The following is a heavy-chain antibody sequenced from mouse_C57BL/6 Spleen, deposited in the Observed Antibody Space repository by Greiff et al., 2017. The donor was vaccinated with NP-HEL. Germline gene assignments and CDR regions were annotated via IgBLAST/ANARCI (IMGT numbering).Heavy chain of an antibody. V-gene: IGHV5-4*01. J-gene: IGHJ3*01. CDR1: GFTFSSYA. Sequence: EVQGVESGGGLVKPGGSLKLSCAASGFTFSSYAMSWVRQTPEKRLEWVATISDGGSYTYYPDNVKGRFTISRDNAKNNLYLQMSHLKSEDTAMYYCARDGTTVVAPFAYWGQGTLVTVSA. CDR2: ISDGGSYT. D-gene: IGHD1-1*01. CDR3: ARDGTTVVAPFAY.